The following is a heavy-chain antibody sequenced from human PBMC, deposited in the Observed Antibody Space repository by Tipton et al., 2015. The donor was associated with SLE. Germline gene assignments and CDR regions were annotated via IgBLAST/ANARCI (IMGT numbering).Heavy chain of an antibody. CDR1: GFTFDDYG. J-gene: IGHJ6*02. V-gene: IGHV3-20*04. CDR2: ITAHGSTT. D-gene: IGHD6-13*01. CDR3: AGSLARYGMDV. Sequence: GSLRLSCSASGFTFDDYGMSWVRQAPGKGLEWVSGITAHGSTTGYAESVRGRFTISRDNAKKSLFLQMNSLRAEDTAVYYCAGSLARYGMDVWGQGTTVTVSS.